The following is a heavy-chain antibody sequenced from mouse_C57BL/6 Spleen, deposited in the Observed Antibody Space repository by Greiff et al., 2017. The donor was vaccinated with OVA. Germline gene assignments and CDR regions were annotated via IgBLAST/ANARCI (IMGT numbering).Heavy chain of an antibody. J-gene: IGHJ2*01. CDR3: ERAGGVTTVVATDYFDV. Sequence: EVKLVESGGDLVKPGGSLKLSCAASGFTFSSYGMSWVRQTPDKRLEWVATISSGGSYTYYPDSVKGRFTISRDNAKNTLYLQMSSRKSEDTAMYYWERAGGVTTVVATDYFDVGGQGTTLTVSS. CDR2: ISSGGSYT. CDR1: GFTFSSYG. D-gene: IGHD1-1*01. V-gene: IGHV5-6*02.